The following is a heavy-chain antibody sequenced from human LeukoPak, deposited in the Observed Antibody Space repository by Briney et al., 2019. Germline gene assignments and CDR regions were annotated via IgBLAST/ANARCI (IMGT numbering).Heavy chain of an antibody. CDR3: ARQRTVGVTGYYFDY. CDR1: GYTLTELS. V-gene: IGHV3-23*01. CDR2: ISGSSGST. D-gene: IGHD1-26*01. Sequence: SCKVSGYTLTELSMHWVRQAPGKGLEWVSSISGSSGSTYYADSVKGRFTISRDNSKNTVSLQMNSLRVEDTAVYYCARQRTVGVTGYYFDYWGQGTLVTVSS. J-gene: IGHJ4*02.